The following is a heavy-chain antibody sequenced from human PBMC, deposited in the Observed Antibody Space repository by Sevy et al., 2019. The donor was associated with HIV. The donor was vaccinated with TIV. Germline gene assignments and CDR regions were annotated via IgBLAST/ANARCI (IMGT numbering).Heavy chain of an antibody. CDR3: ARGPWKMATIGGDI. CDR2: IYYSGST. J-gene: IGHJ3*02. V-gene: IGHV4-31*03. CDR1: GGSISSGGYY. Sequence: SETLSLTCTVSGGSISSGGYYWSWIRQHPGKGLEWIGYIYYSGSTYYNPSLKSRITISVDTSKNQFSLKLSSVTAADTAVDYCARGPWKMATIGGDIWGQGTMVTVSS. D-gene: IGHD5-12*01.